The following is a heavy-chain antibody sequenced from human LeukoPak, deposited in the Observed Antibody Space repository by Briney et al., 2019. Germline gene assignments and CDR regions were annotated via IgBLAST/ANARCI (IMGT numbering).Heavy chain of an antibody. CDR2: IYTSGGT. V-gene: IGHV4-4*09. D-gene: IGHD6-6*01. Sequence: SETLSLTCTVSGDSISSYYWSWIRQPPGKGLEWIGYIYTSGGTNYIRSLKGRVTISIDTSKKQFSLKLSSVTAADSAVYYCARLTRLSTSPDRYYLDYWGQGTLVTVSS. J-gene: IGHJ4*02. CDR1: GDSISSYY. CDR3: ARLTRLSTSPDRYYLDY.